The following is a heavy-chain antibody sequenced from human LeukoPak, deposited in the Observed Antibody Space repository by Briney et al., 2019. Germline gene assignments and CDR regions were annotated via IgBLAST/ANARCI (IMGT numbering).Heavy chain of an antibody. CDR2: IRTEAKSYAT. CDR1: GFTLSGSA. J-gene: IGHJ6*03. V-gene: IGHV3-73*01. Sequence: GGSLRLSCAASGFTLSGSAMHWVRQASGKGLEWVGQIRTEAKSYATAYAASVKGRFSISRDDSKNTAYLQMNSLETEDTAVYYCTRENEGYNFGLDYYYYYMDVWGKGTTVTVSS. CDR3: TRENEGYNFGLDYYYYYMDV. D-gene: IGHD5-18*01.